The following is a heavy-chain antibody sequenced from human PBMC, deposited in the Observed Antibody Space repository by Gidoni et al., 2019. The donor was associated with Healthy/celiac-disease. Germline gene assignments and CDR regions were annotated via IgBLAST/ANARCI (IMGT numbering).Heavy chain of an antibody. CDR3: AREAVAGTTFPEGMDV. V-gene: IGHV3-48*01. J-gene: IGHJ6*02. D-gene: IGHD6-19*01. CDR2: ISSSSSTI. Sequence: EVQLVESGGGLVQPGGSLRLSCAASGFTFSSYSMNWVRQAPGKGLEWVSYISSSSSTIYYADSVKGRFTISRDNAKNSLYLQMNSLRAEDTAVYYCAREAVAGTTFPEGMDVWGQGTTVTVSS. CDR1: GFTFSSYS.